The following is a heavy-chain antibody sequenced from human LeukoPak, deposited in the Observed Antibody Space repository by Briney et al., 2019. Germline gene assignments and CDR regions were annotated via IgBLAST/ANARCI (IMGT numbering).Heavy chain of an antibody. D-gene: IGHD6-13*01. CDR2: IYHSGST. Sequence: PSQTLPLTCAVSGGSISSGGYSWSWIRQPPGKGLEWIGYIYHSGSTYYNPSLKSRVTISVDRSKNEFSLKLSSVTAADTAVYYCARVVAAAGPSWFEPWGQGTLVTVSS. J-gene: IGHJ5*02. CDR1: GGSISSGGYS. V-gene: IGHV4-30-2*01. CDR3: ARVVAAAGPSWFEP.